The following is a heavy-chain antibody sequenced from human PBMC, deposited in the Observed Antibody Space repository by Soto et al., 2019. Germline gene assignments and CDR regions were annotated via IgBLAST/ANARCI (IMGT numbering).Heavy chain of an antibody. J-gene: IGHJ3*02. Sequence: EVQLVESGGGLVQAGGSLRLSCAASGFTVSNDYMTWVRQAPGKGLEWVSLIYSGGSTYYADSVKGRFTISRDNSKNTLHLQMNDLRAEDTAVYYCARDGVVLLTRGEFDALDTWGQGTMVTVSS. D-gene: IGHD3-22*01. CDR2: IYSGGST. CDR3: ARDGVVLLTRGEFDALDT. V-gene: IGHV3-66*01. CDR1: GFTVSNDY.